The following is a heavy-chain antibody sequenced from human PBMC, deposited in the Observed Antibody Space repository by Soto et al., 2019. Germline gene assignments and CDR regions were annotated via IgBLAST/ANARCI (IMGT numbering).Heavy chain of an antibody. CDR1: GGSISSYY. V-gene: IGHV4-59*01. Sequence: PSETLSLTCTVSGGSISSYYWSWIRQPPGKGLEWIGYIYYSGSTNYNPSLKSRVTISVDTSKNQFSLKLTSVTAADTAVYYCARRTLSGGSYVYYFDYWGQGTLVTVSS. J-gene: IGHJ4*02. D-gene: IGHD1-26*01. CDR2: IYYSGST. CDR3: ARRTLSGGSYVYYFDY.